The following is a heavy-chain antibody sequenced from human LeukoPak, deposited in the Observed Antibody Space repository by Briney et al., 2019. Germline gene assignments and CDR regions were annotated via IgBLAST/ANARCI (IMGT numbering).Heavy chain of an antibody. V-gene: IGHV3-23*01. CDR3: AKDTMIVVVPYGWFDP. D-gene: IGHD3-22*01. Sequence: GGSLRLSCAASGYTFSSYAMSWVRQAPGKGLEWVSPICGSGGSTYYADAVKGRFTISRDNSNTTMYLQMNSLRAEDTAVYYCAKDTMIVVVPYGWFDPWGQGTLVTVSS. J-gene: IGHJ5*02. CDR1: GYTFSSYA. CDR2: ICGSGGST.